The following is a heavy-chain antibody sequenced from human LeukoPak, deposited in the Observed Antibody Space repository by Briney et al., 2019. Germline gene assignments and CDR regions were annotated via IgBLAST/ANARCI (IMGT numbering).Heavy chain of an antibody. CDR2: INAGNGNT. D-gene: IGHD4-17*01. CDR3: ARNDYGGHDAFDI. J-gene: IGHJ3*02. Sequence: ASVKVSCKASGGTFSSYAISWVRQAPGQRLEWMGWINAGNGNTKYSQKFQGRVTITRDTSASTAYMELSSLRSEDTAIYYCARNDYGGHDAFDIWGQGTMVIVSS. CDR1: GGTFSSYA. V-gene: IGHV1-3*01.